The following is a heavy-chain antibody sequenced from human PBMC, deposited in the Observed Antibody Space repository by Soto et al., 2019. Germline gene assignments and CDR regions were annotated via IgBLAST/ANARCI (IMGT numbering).Heavy chain of an antibody. V-gene: IGHV3-23*01. CDR1: GFTISSYA. J-gene: IGHJ4*02. D-gene: IGHD4-17*01. CDR2: ISGSGGST. Sequence: EVQLLESGGGLVQHGGSLRLSCAASGFTISSYAMSWVRQAPGKGLEWVSAISGSGGSTYYADSVKGRFTISRDNSKNTLYLQMNSLRAEDTAVYYCAKDPVTMPYYFDYWGQGTLVTVSS. CDR3: AKDPVTMPYYFDY.